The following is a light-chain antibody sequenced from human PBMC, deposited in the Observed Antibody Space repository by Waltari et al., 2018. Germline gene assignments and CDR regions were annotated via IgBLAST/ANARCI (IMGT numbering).Light chain of an antibody. CDR1: QSVLHSSNNKNY. J-gene: IGKJ1*01. CDR3: QQYESSPRT. CDR2: WAS. V-gene: IGKV4-1*01. Sequence: DIVMTQSPDSLAVSLGERATLNCKSSQSVLHSSNNKNYLAWYQQKPGQPPKLLIYWASTRESGVPDRFSGSGSGTDFTLTITSLQAEDVAVYHCQQYESSPRTFGQGTKVEI.